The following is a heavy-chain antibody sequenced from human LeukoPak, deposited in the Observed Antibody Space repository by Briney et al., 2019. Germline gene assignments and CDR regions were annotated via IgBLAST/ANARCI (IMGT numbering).Heavy chain of an antibody. CDR3: ARVICSGGSCRFDY. D-gene: IGHD2-15*01. CDR2: IHTSGST. CDR1: GGSISSSSYY. Sequence: SETLSLTCTVSGGSISSSSYYWGWIRQPPGKGLEWIGRIHTSGSTNYNPSLKSRVTMSVDTSKNQFSLKLSSVTAADTAVYYCARVICSGGSCRFDYWGQGTLVTVSS. V-gene: IGHV4-39*07. J-gene: IGHJ4*02.